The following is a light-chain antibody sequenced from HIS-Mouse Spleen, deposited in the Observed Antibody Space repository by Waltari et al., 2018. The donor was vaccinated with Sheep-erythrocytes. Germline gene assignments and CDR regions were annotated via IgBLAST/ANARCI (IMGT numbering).Light chain of an antibody. Sequence: QSALPQLRSVPGSPGQSATIACTGTSSDVGGYNFVSWYQQHPGNAPKLMIYDVSKRPAGVPVRFSGSKSVNTASLTISGLQAEDEADYYCCSYAGSYNHVFATGTKVTVL. CDR2: DVS. CDR3: CSYAGSYNHV. J-gene: IGLJ1*01. CDR1: SSDVGGYNF. V-gene: IGLV2-11*01.